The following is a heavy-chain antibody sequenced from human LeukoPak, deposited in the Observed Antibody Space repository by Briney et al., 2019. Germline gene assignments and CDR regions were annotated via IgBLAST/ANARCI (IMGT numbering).Heavy chain of an antibody. J-gene: IGHJ4*02. CDR1: GFTLSSYW. D-gene: IGHD1-14*01. Sequence: GGSLRLSSAASGFTLSSYWMHWVRQVPGKGLVWVARINPGGSSITYADSVKGRFTISRDNAKNTLYLQMDSLRAEDTGVYYCARSNQADDYWGQGTLVTVSS. CDR2: INPGGSSI. CDR3: ARSNQADDY. V-gene: IGHV3-74*01.